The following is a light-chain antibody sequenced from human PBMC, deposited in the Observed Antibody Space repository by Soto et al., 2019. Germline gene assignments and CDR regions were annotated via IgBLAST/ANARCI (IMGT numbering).Light chain of an antibody. V-gene: IGLV2-11*01. CDR3: CSYVGGPYV. CDR2: DVT. CDR1: SSDVGGYNY. Sequence: QSALTQPRSVSGSPGQSVTISCTGTSSDVGGYNYVSWYQHHPGKAPKLMIYDVTKRPSGVPDRFSGSKSVDTASLTISGLQAEDEADYYCCSYVGGPYVFATGTKVTVL. J-gene: IGLJ1*01.